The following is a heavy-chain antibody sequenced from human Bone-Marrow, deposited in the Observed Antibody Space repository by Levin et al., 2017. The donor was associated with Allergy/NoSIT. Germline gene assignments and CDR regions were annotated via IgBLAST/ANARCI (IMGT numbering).Heavy chain of an antibody. V-gene: IGHV3-64D*06. CDR2: ISTNDYGT. J-gene: IGHJ3*02. D-gene: IGHD3-3*01. Sequence: QAGGSLRLSCSASGFTFSNYALHWVRQAPGKGLEYLSAISTNDYGTYADSVKGRFTISRDNSKNTVYLQMSSLRVEDTAVYYCVVPPTWSGYYGGYAFDIWGQGTMVTVSS. CDR3: VVPPTWSGYYGGYAFDI. CDR1: GFTFSNYA.